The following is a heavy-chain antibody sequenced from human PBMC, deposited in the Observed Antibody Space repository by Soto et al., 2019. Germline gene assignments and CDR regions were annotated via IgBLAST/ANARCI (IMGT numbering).Heavy chain of an antibody. V-gene: IGHV3-23*01. CDR1: GFTFNNNA. Sequence: PGGSLRLSCTVSGFTFNNNAMAWVRQAPGKGLEWVSAISAYGGSTYYADSVRGRFTISRDNSKDTLHLQMNSLRPQDTAVYFCAKEGAYDHFDSWGQGTQVTVSS. J-gene: IGHJ4*02. CDR2: ISAYGGST. CDR3: AKEGAYDHFDS. D-gene: IGHD3-3*01.